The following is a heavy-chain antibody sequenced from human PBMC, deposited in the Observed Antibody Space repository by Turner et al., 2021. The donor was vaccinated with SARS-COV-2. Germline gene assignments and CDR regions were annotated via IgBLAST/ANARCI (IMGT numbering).Heavy chain of an antibody. CDR1: GITSTSYS. V-gene: IGHV3-23*01. CDR3: AKGGWGAFDY. CDR2: ISGSGITT. D-gene: IGHD3-16*01. J-gene: IGHJ4*02. Sequence: EVQLLESGGGLVQPGGSLRLSCAASGITSTSYSMSWVRQAPGKGLEGVSSISGSGITTYNADSVKCRLTISRDSFNNMVYLQISGRRADDMAVYYGAKGGWGAFDYWGQGILVIVSS.